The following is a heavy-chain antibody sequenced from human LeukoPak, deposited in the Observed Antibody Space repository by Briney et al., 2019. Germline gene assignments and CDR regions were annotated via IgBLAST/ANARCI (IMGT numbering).Heavy chain of an antibody. Sequence: SETLSLTCTVSGGSISSGGYYWSWIRQHPGKGLEWIGYIYYSGSTYYNPSLKSRVTISVDMSKNQFSLKLSSVTAADTAVYYCARATYYYDSSGYFHIDYWGQGTLVTVSS. D-gene: IGHD3-22*01. J-gene: IGHJ4*02. CDR2: IYYSGST. CDR3: ARATYYYDSSGYFHIDY. CDR1: GGSISSGGYY. V-gene: IGHV4-31*03.